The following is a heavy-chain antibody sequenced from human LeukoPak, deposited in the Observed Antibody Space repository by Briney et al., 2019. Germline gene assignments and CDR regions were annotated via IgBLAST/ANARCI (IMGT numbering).Heavy chain of an antibody. CDR3: AKAGRVVDRNSWYLFFEY. CDR2: VSDSGLST. V-gene: IGHV3-23*01. CDR1: GFTFSSYG. J-gene: IGHJ4*02. Sequence: PGRSLRLSCAASGFTFSSYGMHWVRQAPGKGLEWVSSVSDSGLSTYYADSVRGRFSISKDISKNTVYLQMSSLRDEDTAMYYCAKAGRVVDRNSWYLFFEYWGQGTLVIVSS. D-gene: IGHD6-13*01.